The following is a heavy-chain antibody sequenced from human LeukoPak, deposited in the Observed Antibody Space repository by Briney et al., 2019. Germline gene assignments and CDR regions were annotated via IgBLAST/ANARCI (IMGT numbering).Heavy chain of an antibody. Sequence: GGSLLLSFSASGFSFDDLGMTWVRRVPGKGLGWVAGINWNGASTAYADSVRGRFTISRDNAKNSLYLQMNSLGAEDTALYYCARAVCPTIKFCDSSYFMDVWGKGTTVNVS. J-gene: IGHJ6*03. CDR3: ARAVCPTIKFCDSSYFMDV. V-gene: IGHV3-20*03. CDR2: INWNGAST. D-gene: IGHD6-6*01. CDR1: GFSFDDLG.